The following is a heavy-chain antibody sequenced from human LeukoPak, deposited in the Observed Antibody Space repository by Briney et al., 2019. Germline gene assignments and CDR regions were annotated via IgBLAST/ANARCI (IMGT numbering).Heavy chain of an antibody. J-gene: IGHJ4*02. V-gene: IGHV3-7*01. CDR3: ARGGVYCTNGVCYIR. CDR1: GFSFSNYG. Sequence: GGSLRLSCAASGFSFSNYGMHWVRQSPGKGLEWVANIKQDGSEKYYVDSVKGRFTISRDNAKNSLYLQMNSLRAEDTAVYYCARGGVYCTNGVCYIRWGQGTLVTVSS. D-gene: IGHD2-8*01. CDR2: IKQDGSEK.